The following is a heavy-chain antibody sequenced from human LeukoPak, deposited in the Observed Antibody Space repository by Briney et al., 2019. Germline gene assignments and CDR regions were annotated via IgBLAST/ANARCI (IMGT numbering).Heavy chain of an antibody. CDR1: GFTFSSYA. D-gene: IGHD1-26*01. V-gene: IGHV3-23*01. J-gene: IGHJ5*02. CDR3: AKSPYSGSYYGVRYNWFDP. CDR2: ISGSGGST. Sequence: GGSLRLSCAASGFTFSSYAMSWVRQAPGKGLEWVSAISGSGGSTYYADSVKGRFTVSRDNSKNTLYLQMNSLRAEDTAVYYCAKSPYSGSYYGVRYNWFDPWGQGTLVTVSS.